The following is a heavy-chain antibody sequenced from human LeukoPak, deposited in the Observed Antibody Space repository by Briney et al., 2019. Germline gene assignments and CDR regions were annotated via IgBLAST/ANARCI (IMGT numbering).Heavy chain of an antibody. CDR2: ISYSGNT. Sequence: SETLSLTCTVSGGSIISSDYHWGWVRQPPGKGLEWIGTISYSGNTDYNPSLRGRVTISVDTSNNQFSLRLGSVTAADTAVYHCARHCCSGPAKRVFDIWGQGTMVTVSS. V-gene: IGHV4-39*01. CDR3: ARHCCSGPAKRVFDI. CDR1: GGSIISSDYH. D-gene: IGHD2-15*01. J-gene: IGHJ3*02.